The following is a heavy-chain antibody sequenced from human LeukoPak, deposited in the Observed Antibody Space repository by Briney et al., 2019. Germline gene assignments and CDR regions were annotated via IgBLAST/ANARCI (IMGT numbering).Heavy chain of an antibody. D-gene: IGHD5-24*01. V-gene: IGHV6-1*01. J-gene: IGHJ3*01. CDR1: GDSVSSTSAG. CDR2: TYYRSKWYN. Sequence: SQTLSLTCGISGDSVSSTSAGWDWIRQSPSRGLEWLGRTYYRSKWYNDYAVSVKSQIIINPDTSKNQLSLQLKSVTPEDTAVYYCARGGQGDGYSADEAFDFWGQGTMVTVSS. CDR3: ARGGQGDGYSADEAFDF.